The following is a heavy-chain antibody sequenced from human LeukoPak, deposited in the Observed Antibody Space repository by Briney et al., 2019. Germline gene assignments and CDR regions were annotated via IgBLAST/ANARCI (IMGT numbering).Heavy chain of an antibody. CDR1: GFTFSSYS. CDR3: AREGGYSGSYRDCYFDY. CDR2: IKSKTDGGTT. D-gene: IGHD1-26*01. V-gene: IGHV3-15*01. Sequence: GGSLRLSCAASGFTFSSYSMNWVRQAPGKGLEWVGRIKSKTDGGTTDYAAPVKGRFTISRDDSKNTLYLQMNSLRAEDTAVYYCAREGGYSGSYRDCYFDYWGQGTLVTVSS. J-gene: IGHJ4*02.